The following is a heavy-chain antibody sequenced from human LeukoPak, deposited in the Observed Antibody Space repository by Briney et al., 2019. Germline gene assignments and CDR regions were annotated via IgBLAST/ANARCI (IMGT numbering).Heavy chain of an antibody. CDR3: ARGPVRGGLDY. J-gene: IGHJ4*02. Sequence: GGSLRLSCAASGFTVSSNYMSWVRQAPGKGLEWVAVIWYDGSNKYYADSVKGRFTLSRDNSKNTLYLQMNSLRAEDTAVYYCARGPVRGGLDYWGQGTLVTVSS. D-gene: IGHD3-10*01. V-gene: IGHV3-33*08. CDR1: GFTVSSNY. CDR2: IWYDGSNK.